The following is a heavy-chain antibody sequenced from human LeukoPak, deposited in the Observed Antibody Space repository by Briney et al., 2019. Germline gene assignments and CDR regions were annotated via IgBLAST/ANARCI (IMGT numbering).Heavy chain of an antibody. J-gene: IGHJ3*02. D-gene: IGHD2-21*02. CDR3: TRVDYCGGDCSYVGFDI. CDR1: GYTFSIYT. CDR2: ISNNGGNT. V-gene: IGHV3-64*01. Sequence: GGSLRLSCAAPGYTFSIYTMHWVREAPGKGREYISPISNNGGNTYYANSVKGTLTVSRDTSKNTLYLQMNSLNTEDTDMYYCTRVDYCGGDCSYVGFDIWGQGTMVTVAS.